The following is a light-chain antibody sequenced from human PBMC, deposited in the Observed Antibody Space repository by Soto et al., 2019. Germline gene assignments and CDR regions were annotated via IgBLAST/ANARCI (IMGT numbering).Light chain of an antibody. CDR2: GAS. J-gene: IGKJ1*01. CDR1: QSVSSN. V-gene: IGKV3-15*01. Sequence: EIVMTQSPATLSVSPGERATLSCRASQSVSSNLAWYQQKPGQAPRLLIYGASTRAIDMPGRFSGRGSGTEFTLTISSLQSEDFAVYYCQQYRDWPRTFGQGTKVDI. CDR3: QQYRDWPRT.